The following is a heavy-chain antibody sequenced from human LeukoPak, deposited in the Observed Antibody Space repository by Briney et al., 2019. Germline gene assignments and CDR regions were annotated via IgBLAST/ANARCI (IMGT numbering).Heavy chain of an antibody. J-gene: IGHJ4*02. Sequence: RASVKVSCKASGYTFTGYYVHWVRQAPGQGLEWMGRINPNSGDTNYAQKFQGRVTMTRDTSISTAYMELSRLRSDDTAVYYCARDYCGGDCFPDYLGQGTLVTVSS. CDR2: INPNSGDT. D-gene: IGHD2-21*02. CDR3: ARDYCGGDCFPDY. CDR1: GYTFTGYY. V-gene: IGHV1-2*06.